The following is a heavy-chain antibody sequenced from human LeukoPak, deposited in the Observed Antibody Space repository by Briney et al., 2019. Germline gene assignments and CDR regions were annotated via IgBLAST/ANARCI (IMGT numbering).Heavy chain of an antibody. J-gene: IGHJ3*02. CDR3: ARCNAVTDAFDI. CDR2: IDWDADK. V-gene: IGHV2-70*11. CDR1: GFSLSTSVMC. Sequence: SGPALVKPTQTLTLTCTFSGFSLSTSVMCVSWIRQPPGKALEWLARIDWDADKYYSTSLKTRLTISKDTSKNQVVLTMTNMDPVDTATYYCARCNAVTDAFDIWGQGTMVTVSS. D-gene: IGHD6-19*01.